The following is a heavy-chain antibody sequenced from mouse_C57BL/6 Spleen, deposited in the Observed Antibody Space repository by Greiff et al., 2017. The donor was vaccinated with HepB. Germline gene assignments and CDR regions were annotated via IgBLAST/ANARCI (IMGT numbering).Heavy chain of an antibody. V-gene: IGHV1-82*01. CDR3: ARGGLYWYFDV. CDR1: GYAFSSSW. J-gene: IGHJ1*03. Sequence: QVQLKESGPELVKPGASVKISCKASGYAFSSSWMNWVKQRPGKGLEWIGRIYPGDGDTNYNGKFKGKATLTADKSSSTAYMQLSSLTSEDSAVYFCARGGLYWYFDVWGTGTTVTVSS. D-gene: IGHD3-1*01. CDR2: IYPGDGDT.